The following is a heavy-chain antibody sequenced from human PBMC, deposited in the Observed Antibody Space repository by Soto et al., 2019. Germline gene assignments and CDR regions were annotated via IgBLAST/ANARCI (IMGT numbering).Heavy chain of an antibody. D-gene: IGHD3-10*01. J-gene: IGHJ5*02. V-gene: IGHV3-21*01. Sequence: EVQLVESGGGLVKPGGSLRLSCAASGFTFSSYSMNWVRQAPGKGLEWVSSISSSSSYKYYADSVKGRFTISRDNAKNSLYLQMNSLRAEDTAVYYCARAPRYGYYGSGSHDRFDPWGQGTLVTVSS. CDR3: ARAPRYGYYGSGSHDRFDP. CDR1: GFTFSSYS. CDR2: ISSSSSYK.